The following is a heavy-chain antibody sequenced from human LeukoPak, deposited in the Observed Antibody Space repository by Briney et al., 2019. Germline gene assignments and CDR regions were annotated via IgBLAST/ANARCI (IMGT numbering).Heavy chain of an antibody. D-gene: IGHD5-12*01. V-gene: IGHV3-30*19. Sequence: GGSLSLSRAASGFTFSSYGMHWVRQAPGKGLEWVAVISYDGSNKYYADSVKGRFTISRDNSKNTLYLQMNSLRAEDTAVYYCAGARYSGYDWGYYFDYWGQGTLVTVSS. J-gene: IGHJ4*02. CDR1: GFTFSSYG. CDR2: ISYDGSNK. CDR3: AGARYSGYDWGYYFDY.